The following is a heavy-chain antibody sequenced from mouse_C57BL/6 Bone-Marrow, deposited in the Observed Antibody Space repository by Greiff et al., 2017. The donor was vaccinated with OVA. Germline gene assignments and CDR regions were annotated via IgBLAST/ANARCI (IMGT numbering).Heavy chain of an antibody. CDR2: IHPNSGST. CDR1: GYTFTSYW. Sequence: VQLQQSGAELVKPGASVKLSCKASGYTFTSYWMHWVKQRPGHGLEWIGMIHPNSGSTNYNEKFKSKATLTVDKSSSTAYMQLSSLTSEDSAVYYCARDLSFDYWGQGTTLTVSS. V-gene: IGHV1-64*01. CDR3: ARDLSFDY. J-gene: IGHJ2*01.